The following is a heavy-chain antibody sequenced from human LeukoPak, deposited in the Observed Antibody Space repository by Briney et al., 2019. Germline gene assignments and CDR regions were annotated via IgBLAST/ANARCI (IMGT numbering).Heavy chain of an antibody. J-gene: IGHJ3*02. V-gene: IGHV4-30-4*01. D-gene: IGHD3-9*01. CDR3: ARAPFLFSYYDILTGYYIPIAFDI. CDR1: GGSLSSGDYY. Sequence: SQTLSLTCTVSGGSLSSGDYYWGWIRHPPGKGLEWIGYIYYSGSTYYNPSLKNRGTRSVATSKKQFYLKLSSVTAADTAVYYCARAPFLFSYYDILTGYYIPIAFDIWGQGTMVTVSS. CDR2: IYYSGST.